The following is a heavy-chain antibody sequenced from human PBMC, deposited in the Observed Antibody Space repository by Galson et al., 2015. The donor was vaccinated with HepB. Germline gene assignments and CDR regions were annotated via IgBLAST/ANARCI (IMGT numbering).Heavy chain of an antibody. CDR1: GYTLTELS. V-gene: IGHV1-24*01. Sequence: VKVSCKVSGYTLTELSMHWVRQAPGKGLEWMGGFDPEDGETIYAQKFQGRVTMTEDTSTDTAYMELSSLRSEDTAVYYCATDRDGYSSGWYDYWGQGTLVTVSS. J-gene: IGHJ4*02. CDR2: FDPEDGET. CDR3: ATDRDGYSSGWYDY. D-gene: IGHD6-19*01.